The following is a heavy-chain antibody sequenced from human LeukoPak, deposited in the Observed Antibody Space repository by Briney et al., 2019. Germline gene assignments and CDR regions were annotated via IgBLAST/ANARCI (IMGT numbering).Heavy chain of an antibody. V-gene: IGHV3-74*01. CDR2: INSDGSST. J-gene: IGHJ4*02. CDR1: GFTFSSYW. CDR3: ARVKYSSGWYIYLDY. Sequence: GGSLRLSCAASGFTFSSYWMHWVRQAPGKGLVWVSRINSDGSSTSYADSVKGRFTISRDNAKNTLYLQMNSLRAEDTAVYYCARVKYSSGWYIYLDYWGQGTLVTVSS. D-gene: IGHD6-19*01.